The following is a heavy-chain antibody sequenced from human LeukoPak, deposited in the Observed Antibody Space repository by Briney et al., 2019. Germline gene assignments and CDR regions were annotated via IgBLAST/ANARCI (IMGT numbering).Heavy chain of an antibody. D-gene: IGHD3-22*01. CDR1: GGSISGYY. CDR3: ARGGYYYDSSGYWGAFDI. J-gene: IGHJ3*02. V-gene: IGHV4-59*01. Sequence: SETLSLTCTVSGGSISGYYWSWIRQPPGKGLEWIGYIYYSGSTNYNPSLKSRVTISVDTSKNQFSLKLSSVTAADTAVYYCARGGYYYDSSGYWGAFDIWGQGTTVTVSS. CDR2: IYYSGST.